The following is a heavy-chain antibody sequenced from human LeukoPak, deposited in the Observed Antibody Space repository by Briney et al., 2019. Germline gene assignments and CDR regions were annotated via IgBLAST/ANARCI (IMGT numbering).Heavy chain of an antibody. Sequence: GASVKVSCKASGYTFTGYYMHWVRQAPGQGLEWMGWINPNSGGTNYAQKFQRRVTMTRDTSISTAYMELSRLRSDDTAVYYCARGTFDWLSPHFDYWGQGTLVTVSS. J-gene: IGHJ4*02. CDR2: INPNSGGT. D-gene: IGHD3-9*01. V-gene: IGHV1-2*02. CDR1: GYTFTGYY. CDR3: ARGTFDWLSPHFDY.